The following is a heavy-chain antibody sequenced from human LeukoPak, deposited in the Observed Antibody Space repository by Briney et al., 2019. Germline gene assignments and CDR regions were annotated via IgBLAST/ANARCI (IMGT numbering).Heavy chain of an antibody. CDR3: ARGLCESCGRSLGL. J-gene: IGHJ4*02. CDR1: GFTFSSYW. V-gene: IGHV3-74*03. Sequence: QSGGSLRLSCAASGFTFSSYWMHWVRRVPGKGLEWVSRINSDGSSIKHADSVKGRFTISRDNAKNTLYLQMDSLRAEDTAVYHCARGLCESCGRSLGLWGQGTLVTVSS. D-gene: IGHD3-22*01. CDR2: INSDGSSI.